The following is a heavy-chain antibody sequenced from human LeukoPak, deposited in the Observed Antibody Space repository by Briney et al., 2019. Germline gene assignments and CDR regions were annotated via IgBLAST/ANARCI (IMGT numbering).Heavy chain of an antibody. D-gene: IGHD4-23*01. CDR1: GGSVSSYY. V-gene: IGHV4-59*08. J-gene: IGHJ2*01. CDR3: ARHGFTGNPLEFTYWYFDL. Sequence: PSETLSLTCTVSGGSVSSYYWSWIRQPPGKGLEWIGYIYYSGSTNYNPSLKSRVTISVDTSKNQFSLKLSSVTAADTAVYYCARHGFTGNPLEFTYWYFDLWGRGTLVTVSS. CDR2: IYYSGST.